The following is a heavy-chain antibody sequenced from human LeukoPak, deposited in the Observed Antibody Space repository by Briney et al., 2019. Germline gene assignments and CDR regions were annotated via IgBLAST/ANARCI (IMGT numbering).Heavy chain of an antibody. J-gene: IGHJ4*02. D-gene: IGHD2-2*01. Sequence: PGRSLRLSCAASGFTFSSYAMHWVRQAPGKGLEWVAVISYDGSNKYYADSVKGRFTISRDNSKNTLYLQMNSLRAEDTAVYYCARDGSGFRGYCSSTSCSFDYWGQGTLVTVSS. CDR3: ARDGSGFRGYCSSTSCSFDY. V-gene: IGHV3-30*04. CDR2: ISYDGSNK. CDR1: GFTFSSYA.